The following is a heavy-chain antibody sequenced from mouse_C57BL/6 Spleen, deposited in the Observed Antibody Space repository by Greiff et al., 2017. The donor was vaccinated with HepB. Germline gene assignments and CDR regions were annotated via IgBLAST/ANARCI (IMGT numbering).Heavy chain of an antibody. CDR3: AGGLQGRFAY. J-gene: IGHJ3*01. V-gene: IGHV1-81*01. CDR2: IYPRSGNT. D-gene: IGHD2-13*01. CDR1: GYTFTSYG. Sequence: VQLQQSGAELARPGASVKLSCKASGYTFTSYGISWVKQRTGQGLEWIGEIYPRSGNTYYNEKFKGKATLTADKSSSTAYMELRSLTSEDSAVYFCAGGLQGRFAYWGQGTLVTVSA.